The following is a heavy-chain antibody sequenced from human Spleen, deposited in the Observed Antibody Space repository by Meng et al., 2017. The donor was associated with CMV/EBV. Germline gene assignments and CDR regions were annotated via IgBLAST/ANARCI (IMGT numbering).Heavy chain of an antibody. CDR3: ARGGRTGTTAAFEI. CDR1: GDSVTSNTAA. J-gene: IGHJ3*02. V-gene: IGHV6-1*01. D-gene: IGHD1-1*01. Sequence: LRLSCAISGDSVTSNTAAWSWIRQSPSRGLEWLGRTCYRSKWYNDYAVSEKSRITTNPDTSKNQFSLQLNSVTPEDTAVYYCARGGRTGTTAAFEIWGQGTMVTVSS. CDR2: TCYRSKWYN.